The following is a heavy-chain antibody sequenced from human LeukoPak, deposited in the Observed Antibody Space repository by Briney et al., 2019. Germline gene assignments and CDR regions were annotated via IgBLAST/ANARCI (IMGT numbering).Heavy chain of an antibody. Sequence: SETLSLTCTVSGGSISSYYWSWIRQPPGKGLEWIGYIYYSGSTNYNPSLKSRVTISVDTSKNQFSLKLSSVTAADTAVYYCARGQDCSGGSCYLDPWGQGTLVTVSS. CDR1: GGSISSYY. D-gene: IGHD2-15*01. CDR2: IYYSGST. J-gene: IGHJ5*02. V-gene: IGHV4-59*01. CDR3: ARGQDCSGGSCYLDP.